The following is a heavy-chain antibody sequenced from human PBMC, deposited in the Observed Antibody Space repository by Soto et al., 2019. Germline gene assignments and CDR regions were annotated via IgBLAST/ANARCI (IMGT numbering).Heavy chain of an antibody. CDR1: GDSIRSENYY. CDR2: IHYTGST. D-gene: IGHD3-22*01. Sequence: SETLSFTCSVSGDSIRSENYYWSWIRQTPGRGLEWIGYIHYTGSTNYNPSLKRRVTMSVDTSKNQFSLRLTSVTSTDTAVYYCAREGRYYYDSTGDFRNWFDPWGQGTRVTVSS. CDR3: AREGRYYYDSTGDFRNWFDP. J-gene: IGHJ5*02. V-gene: IGHV4-61*01.